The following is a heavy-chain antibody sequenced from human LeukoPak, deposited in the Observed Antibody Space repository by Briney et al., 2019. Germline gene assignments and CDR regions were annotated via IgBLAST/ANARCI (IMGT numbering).Heavy chain of an antibody. CDR3: ASASSHRIAAGGDY. D-gene: IGHD6-13*01. V-gene: IGHV3-74*01. Sequence: GSLRLSCAASGFTFSNYWMHWVRQAPGKGLVWVSRINSDGSSRNYADSVKGRFTISRDNAKNTLYLQMDSLRAEDTAVYYCASASSHRIAAGGDYWGQGTLVTVSS. CDR2: INSDGSSR. J-gene: IGHJ4*02. CDR1: GFTFSNYW.